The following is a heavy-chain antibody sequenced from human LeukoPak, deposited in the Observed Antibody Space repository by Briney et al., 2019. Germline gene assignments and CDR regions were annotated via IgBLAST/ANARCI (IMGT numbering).Heavy chain of an antibody. CDR3: ARDRSVNTLYYFDY. Sequence: PGRSLRLSCAASGFTFSSYGMHWVRQAPGKGLEWVAVIWYDGSNKYYADSVKGRFTISRDNSKNTLYLQMNSLRAEDTAVYYCARDRSVNTLYYFDYWGQGTLVTVSS. CDR1: GFTFSSYG. CDR2: IWYDGSNK. J-gene: IGHJ4*02. D-gene: IGHD3-16*01. V-gene: IGHV3-33*01.